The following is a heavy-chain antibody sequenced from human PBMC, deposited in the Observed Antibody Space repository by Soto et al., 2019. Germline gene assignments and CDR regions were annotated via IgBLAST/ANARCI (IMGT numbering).Heavy chain of an antibody. CDR3: ARLGPPYCSGGSCYQPFDY. J-gene: IGHJ4*02. CDR1: GGSFSGYY. D-gene: IGHD2-15*01. Sequence: QVQLQQWGAGLLKPSETLSLTCAVYGGSFSGYYWSWIRQPPGKGLEWIGEINHSRSTNYNPTRKSRVTISVGTSNDQYSLKLSSLTAADTAVYYCARLGPPYCSGGSCYQPFDYWGQGTLVTVSS. CDR2: INHSRST. V-gene: IGHV4-34*01.